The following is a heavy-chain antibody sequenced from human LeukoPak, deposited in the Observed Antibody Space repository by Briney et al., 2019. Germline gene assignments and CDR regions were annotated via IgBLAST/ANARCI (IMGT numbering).Heavy chain of an antibody. D-gene: IGHD5-18*01. Sequence: GGSLRLSCAASGFTFSSYWMHWVRQAPGKGLVWVSRINSDGSSTSYADSVKGRFTISRDNAKNTLYLQMNSLRAEDTAVYYCARGSGYSYGPLDYWGQGTLVTVSP. V-gene: IGHV3-74*01. CDR3: ARGSGYSYGPLDY. CDR2: INSDGSST. CDR1: GFTFSSYW. J-gene: IGHJ4*02.